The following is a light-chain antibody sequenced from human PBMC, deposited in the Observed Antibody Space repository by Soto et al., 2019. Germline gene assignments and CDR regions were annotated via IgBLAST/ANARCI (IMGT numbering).Light chain of an antibody. Sequence: EIVLTQSPGTLSLSPWERATLSCRASQSVSSSHLAWYQQKPGQAPRLLIYGASSRATGIPDRFSGSGSGTDFTLTISRLEPEDFAVYYCQQYESGPWTFGQGTKVDIK. V-gene: IGKV3-20*01. CDR2: GAS. CDR3: QQYESGPWT. CDR1: QSVSSSH. J-gene: IGKJ1*01.